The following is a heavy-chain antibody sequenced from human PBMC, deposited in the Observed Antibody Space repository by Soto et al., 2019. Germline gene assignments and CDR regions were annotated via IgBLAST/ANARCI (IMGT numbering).Heavy chain of an antibody. Sequence: GGSLRLSCTASGFTLQNYAMAWVRQAPGKGLEWVSTLIGGHYGTAYSYSVKGRFTVSRDNSKNCLYLQMNSLGVEDTAMYFCAKGKSTGDIDWFAPWGQGSRVTVSS. D-gene: IGHD3-10*01. J-gene: IGHJ5*02. CDR1: GFTLQNYA. CDR2: LIGGHYGT. CDR3: AKGKSTGDIDWFAP. V-gene: IGHV3-23*01.